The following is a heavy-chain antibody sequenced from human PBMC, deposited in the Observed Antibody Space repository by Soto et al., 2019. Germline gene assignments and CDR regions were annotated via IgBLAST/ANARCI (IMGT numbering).Heavy chain of an antibody. CDR2: IWYDGSNK. CDR1: GFTFSSYG. Sequence: QVQLVESGGGVVQPGRSLRLSCAASGFTFSSYGMHWVRQAPGKGLEWVAVIWYDGSNKYYADSVKGRFTISRDNSKNTLYLQMNSLRADDTAVYYCARDITMVRGVIGVYYYGMDVWGQGTTVTVSS. CDR3: ARDITMVRGVIGVYYYGMDV. D-gene: IGHD3-10*01. J-gene: IGHJ6*02. V-gene: IGHV3-33*01.